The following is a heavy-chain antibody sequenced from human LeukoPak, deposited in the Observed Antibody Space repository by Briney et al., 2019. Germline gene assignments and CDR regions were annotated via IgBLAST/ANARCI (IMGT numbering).Heavy chain of an antibody. J-gene: IGHJ4*02. D-gene: IGHD2-21*02. CDR3: ARGPVTVDY. Sequence: ASVKVSCKASGYTFTSYGISWVRQAPGQGLERMGWISAYNGNTNYAQKFQGRVTMTRNTSISTAYMELSSLRSEDTAVYYCARGPVTVDYWGQGTLVTVSS. CDR1: GYTFTSYG. CDR2: ISAYNGNT. V-gene: IGHV1-18*01.